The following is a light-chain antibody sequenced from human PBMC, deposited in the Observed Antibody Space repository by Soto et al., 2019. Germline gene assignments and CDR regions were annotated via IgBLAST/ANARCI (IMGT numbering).Light chain of an antibody. CDR2: SAS. V-gene: IGKV1-17*01. J-gene: IGKJ2*01. CDR1: HDIRND. Sequence: DIEMAQSPSCLCACVVTKVTITGGASHDIRNDLGWYQQKPGKAPERLIYSASNLQAGVPSRFSGSGSGTEFTLTVSSLEPEDFATYFCLQHYTHPYTFGQGTKVDIK. CDR3: LQHYTHPYT.